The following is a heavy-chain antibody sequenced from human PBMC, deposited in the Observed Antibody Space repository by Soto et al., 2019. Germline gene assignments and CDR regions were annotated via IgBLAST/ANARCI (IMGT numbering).Heavy chain of an antibody. D-gene: IGHD3-10*01. V-gene: IGHV4-59*08. J-gene: IGHJ4*02. CDR3: ARQGGNYYGSGSYYAR. Sequence: QVQLQESGPGLVKPSETLSLTCTVSGGSISSYYWSWIRQPPGKGLEWIGYIYYSGSTNYNPSLTSRVTISVDTSKNQCSLKLSSVTAADTAVYYCARQGGNYYGSGSYYARWGQGTLVTVSS. CDR2: IYYSGST. CDR1: GGSISSYY.